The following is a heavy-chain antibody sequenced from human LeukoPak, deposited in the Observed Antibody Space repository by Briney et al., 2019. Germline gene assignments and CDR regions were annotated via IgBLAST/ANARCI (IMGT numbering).Heavy chain of an antibody. CDR3: AGVLVGAIGNYFDY. CDR2: INPIGGST. Sequence: ASVKVSCKAPGYTFTSNYMHWVRQAPGQGLEWMGMINPIGGSTNYAQNFQGRVTMPRDTSTSTVYLELSSLRSEDTAVYYCAGVLVGAIGNYFDYWGQGTLVTVSS. CDR1: GYTFTSNY. D-gene: IGHD1-26*01. J-gene: IGHJ4*02. V-gene: IGHV1-46*01.